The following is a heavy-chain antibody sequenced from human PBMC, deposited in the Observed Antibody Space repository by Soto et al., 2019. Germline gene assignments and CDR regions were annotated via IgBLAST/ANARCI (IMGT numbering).Heavy chain of an antibody. D-gene: IGHD2-21*01. CDR2: ISYDGSNK. Sequence: QVQLVESGGVVVQPGRSLRLSCAASGFTFSSDAMHWVRQAPGKGLEWVAVISYDGSNKYYADSVKGRFTISRDNSKNTLYLQMNSLRAEDTAVYYCARVAVEIATIHVFDYWGKGPLVTVSS. V-gene: IGHV3-30-3*01. CDR1: GFTFSSDA. CDR3: ARVAVEIATIHVFDY. J-gene: IGHJ4*02.